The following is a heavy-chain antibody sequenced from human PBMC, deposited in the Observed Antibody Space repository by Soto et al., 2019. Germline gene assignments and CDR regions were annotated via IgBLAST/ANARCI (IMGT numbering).Heavy chain of an antibody. CDR2: ISSSSSYI. D-gene: IGHD5-18*01. J-gene: IGHJ4*02. V-gene: IGHV3-21*01. Sequence: GGSLRLSCAASGFTFSSYSMNWVRQAPGKGLEWVSSISSSSSYIYYADSVKGRFTISRGNAKNSLYLQMNSLRAEDTAVYYCARDHFSIGMIQLWIDTPGGYWGQGTLVTVSS. CDR3: ARDHFSIGMIQLWIDTPGGY. CDR1: GFTFSSYS.